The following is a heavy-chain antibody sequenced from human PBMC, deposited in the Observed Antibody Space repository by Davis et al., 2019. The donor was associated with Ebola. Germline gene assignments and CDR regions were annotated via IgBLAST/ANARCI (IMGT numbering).Heavy chain of an antibody. CDR1: GFSFRGYT. CDR2: MKEDGSDE. J-gene: IGHJ4*02. V-gene: IGHV3-7*01. Sequence: PGGSLRLSCEASGFSFRGYTMTWVRQAPGKGLEWVAKMKEDGSDEHYVDSVKGRFTISRDNAKNSLYLQMNSLRVDDTAVYYCARGGLSRLDHWGQGTVVTVSS. D-gene: IGHD3-22*01. CDR3: ARGGLSRLDH.